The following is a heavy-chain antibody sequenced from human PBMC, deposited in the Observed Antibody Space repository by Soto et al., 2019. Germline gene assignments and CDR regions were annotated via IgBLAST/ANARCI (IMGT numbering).Heavy chain of an antibody. V-gene: IGHV3-30*18. J-gene: IGHJ6*02. CDR1: GFTFSSYG. D-gene: IGHD2-15*01. Sequence: QVQLVESGGGVVQPGRSLRLSCAASGFTFSSYGMHWVRQAPGKGLEWVAVISYDGSNKYYADSVKGRFTTSRVNSKNTLYLQVHSLGAEDTAVYYCAKAGVDVVVVAATWGMDVWGQGTTVTVSS. CDR2: ISYDGSNK. CDR3: AKAGVDVVVVAATWGMDV.